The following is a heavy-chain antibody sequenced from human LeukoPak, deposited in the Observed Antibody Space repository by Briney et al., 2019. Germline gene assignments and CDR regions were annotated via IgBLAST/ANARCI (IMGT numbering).Heavy chain of an antibody. CDR3: AREDSEAFDY. CDR2: ISYDGSNK. J-gene: IGHJ4*02. V-gene: IGHV3-30-3*01. Sequence: PGRSLRLSCAASGFTFSSYVMHWVRQAPGKGLEWVAVISYDGSNKYYADSVKGRFTISRDNSKNTLYLQMNSLRAEDTAVYYCAREDSEAFDYWGQGTLVTVPS. D-gene: IGHD1-26*01. CDR1: GFTFSSYV.